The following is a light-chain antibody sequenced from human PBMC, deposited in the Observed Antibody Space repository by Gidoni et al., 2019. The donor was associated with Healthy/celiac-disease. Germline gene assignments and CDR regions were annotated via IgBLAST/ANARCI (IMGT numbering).Light chain of an antibody. CDR3: MQGTHWPIT. V-gene: IGKV2-30*01. Sequence: DVVMTQSPLSLPVTLGQPASISCRSSQSLVYSDGNTYWNCFQQRQGQSPRRLIYKVSNRDSGVPDRVSGSGSGADFTLKISRVEAEDVGVYYCMQGTHWPITFGQGTRLEIK. CDR2: KVS. CDR1: QSLVYSDGNTY. J-gene: IGKJ5*01.